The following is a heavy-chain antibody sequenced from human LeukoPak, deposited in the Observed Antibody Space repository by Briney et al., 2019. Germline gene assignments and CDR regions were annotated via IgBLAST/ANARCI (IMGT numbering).Heavy chain of an antibody. Sequence: SETLSLTCTVSGYSISSGYYWGWIRQPPGKGLEWIGSIYHSGSTYYNPSIKSRVTISVDTSKNQFSLKLSSVTAADTAVYYCAGNYNDSSGYYQEGWLRYWGQGALVTVSS. V-gene: IGHV4-38-2*02. CDR2: IYHSGST. D-gene: IGHD3-22*01. J-gene: IGHJ4*02. CDR1: GYSISSGYY. CDR3: AGNYNDSSGYYQEGWLRY.